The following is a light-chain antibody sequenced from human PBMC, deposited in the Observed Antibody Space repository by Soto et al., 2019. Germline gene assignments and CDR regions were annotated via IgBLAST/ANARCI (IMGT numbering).Light chain of an antibody. Sequence: EIVLTQSPGTLSLSPGERATLSCRASQSVSSSYLAWYQQKPGQAPRLLIYGASSRATGIPDRFSGSGSVTDFSLAISRLEPVDFAVYYCQQYGSSPRFTFGPGTKVDIK. J-gene: IGKJ3*01. V-gene: IGKV3-20*01. CDR3: QQYGSSPRFT. CDR1: QSVSSSY. CDR2: GAS.